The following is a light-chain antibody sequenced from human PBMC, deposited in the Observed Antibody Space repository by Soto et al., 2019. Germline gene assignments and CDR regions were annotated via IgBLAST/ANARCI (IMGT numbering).Light chain of an antibody. CDR3: CSYTSSSPFV. CDR1: SSGVGGYNY. Sequence: QSALTQPASVSGSPGQSITISCTGTSSGVGGYNYVSWYQQHPGKAPKLLIYDVSNRPSGVSNRFSGSKSGNTASLTISGLQAEDEADYYCCSYTSSSPFVFGGGTKLTVL. J-gene: IGLJ2*01. V-gene: IGLV2-14*03. CDR2: DVS.